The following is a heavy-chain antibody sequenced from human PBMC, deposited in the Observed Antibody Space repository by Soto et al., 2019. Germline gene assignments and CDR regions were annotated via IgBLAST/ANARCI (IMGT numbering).Heavy chain of an antibody. CDR2: ISDDGDKR. CDR3: AKARVRIVGANSFDY. D-gene: IGHD1-26*01. CDR1: GFTFSNQF. Sequence: GESLKISCAASGFTFSNQFMDWVRQAPGKGLEWVALISDDGDKRYYADSVRGRLIISRDNSKDTLYLQMNSLGPDDTAVYFCAKARVRIVGANSFDYWGQGTPVTVSS. V-gene: IGHV3-30*18. J-gene: IGHJ4*02.